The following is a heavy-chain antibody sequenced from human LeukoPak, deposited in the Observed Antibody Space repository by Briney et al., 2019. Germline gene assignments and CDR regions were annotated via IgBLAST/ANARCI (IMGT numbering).Heavy chain of an antibody. CDR1: GYTFTSYD. CDR2: MNPNSGNT. D-gene: IGHD6-13*01. V-gene: IGHV1-8*03. J-gene: IGHJ5*02. Sequence: ASVKVSCKASGYTFTSYDINWVRQATGQGLEWMGWMNPNSGNTGYAQKFQGRVTITRNTSISTAYMELSSLRSEDTAVYYCARETRAAAVWFDPWGKGTLVTVSS. CDR3: ARETRAAAVWFDP.